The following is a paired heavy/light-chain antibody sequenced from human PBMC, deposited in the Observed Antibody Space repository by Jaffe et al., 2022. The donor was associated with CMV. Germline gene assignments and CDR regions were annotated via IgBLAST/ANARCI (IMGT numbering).Heavy chain of an antibody. Sequence: VQLQESGPGLVKTSETLSLTCTVSGDSINSYYWSWIRQAPGKGLEWIAHIYYSGTTDSNPSLKSRVTISVDTSKNQFSLKLNSVTAADTAVYYCARAPHYYHSDGGWFDPWGQGTLVTVSS. CDR2: IYYSGTT. D-gene: IGHD3-22*01. V-gene: IGHV4-59*01. CDR3: ARAPHYYHSDGGWFDP. J-gene: IGHJ5*02. CDR1: GDSINSYY.
Light chain of an antibody. CDR1: GSNVGTND. CDR2: RNN. CDR3: ATWDDSLSGVV. Sequence: QSVLTQPPSASGTPGQWVTISCSGSGSNVGTNDVHWHQHFPGTAPKLLIYRNNQRPSGVPDRFSASKSGTSASLAISGLRSEDEADYYCATWDDSLSGVVFGGGTKLTVL. V-gene: IGLV1-47*01. J-gene: IGLJ2*01.